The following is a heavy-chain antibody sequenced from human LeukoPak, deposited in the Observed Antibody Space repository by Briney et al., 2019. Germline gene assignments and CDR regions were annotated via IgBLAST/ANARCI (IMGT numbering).Heavy chain of an antibody. J-gene: IGHJ4*02. V-gene: IGHV3-30-3*01. CDR1: GFTFSSYA. CDR2: ISYDGSNK. D-gene: IGHD2-8*02. CDR3: AKDRLPDGVWSIDY. Sequence: PGRSLRLSCAASGFTFSSYAMHWVRQAPGKGLEWVAVISYDGSNKYYADSVKGRFTISRDNSKDTLYLQMNSLRAEDTAVYYCAKDRLPDGVWSIDYWGQGTLVTVSS.